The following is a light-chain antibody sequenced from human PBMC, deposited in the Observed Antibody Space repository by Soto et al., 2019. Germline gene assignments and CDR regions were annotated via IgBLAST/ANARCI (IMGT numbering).Light chain of an antibody. J-gene: IGKJ2*01. CDR2: DAS. V-gene: IGKV3-11*01. Sequence: EIVLTQSPATLSLSPVERATLSCSASQSFSSYLAWHQPKPGQAPRLLIYDASNRATGIPARFSGSGSGTDFTLTISSLEPEDFAVYYCQQRSNWPPYTFGQGTKLEIK. CDR3: QQRSNWPPYT. CDR1: QSFSSY.